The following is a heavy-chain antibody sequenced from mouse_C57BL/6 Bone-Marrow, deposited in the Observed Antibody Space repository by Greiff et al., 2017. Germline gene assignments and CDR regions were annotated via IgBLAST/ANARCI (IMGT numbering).Heavy chain of an antibody. Sequence: QVQLQQPGAELVRPGSSVKLSCKASGYTFTSYWMDWVKQRPGQGLEWIGNIYPSDSVTNYNQKFKDKATLTVDNSSSTAYLQLSSRTSEDSAVYYCARSDGYPIFDYWGQGTTLTVSS. D-gene: IGHD2-3*01. CDR1: GYTFTSYW. V-gene: IGHV1-61*01. CDR3: ARSDGYPIFDY. J-gene: IGHJ2*01. CDR2: IYPSDSVT.